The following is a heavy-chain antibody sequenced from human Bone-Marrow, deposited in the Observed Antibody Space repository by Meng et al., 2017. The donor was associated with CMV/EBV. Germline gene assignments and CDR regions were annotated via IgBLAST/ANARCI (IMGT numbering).Heavy chain of an antibody. CDR2: IYYSGST. CDR3: ARDGVSVGVYYGMGV. D-gene: IGHD3-3*01. V-gene: IGHV4-39*07. J-gene: IGHJ6*01. CDR1: GGSISSSSYY. Sequence: SETLSLTCTVPGGSISSSSYYWGWIRQPPGKGLEWIGSIYYSGSTYYNPSLKSRVTISVDTSKNQFSLKLSSVTAADTAVYYCARDGVSVGVYYGMGVWGQGNTVTGAS.